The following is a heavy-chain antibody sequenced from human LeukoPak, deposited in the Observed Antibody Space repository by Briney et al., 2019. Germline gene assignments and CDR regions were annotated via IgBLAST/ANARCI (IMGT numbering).Heavy chain of an antibody. J-gene: IGHJ2*01. CDR2: IYTSGST. CDR1: GGSISSGTYY. CDR3: ARDYGGNSRKYWYFDL. V-gene: IGHV4-61*02. Sequence: SETLSLTCTVSGGSISSGTYYWSWIRQPAGKGLEWIGRIYTSGSTNYNPSLKSRVTISVDTSKNQFSLKLNSVTAADTAVYYCARDYGGNSRKYWYFDLWGRGTLVTVSS. D-gene: IGHD4-23*01.